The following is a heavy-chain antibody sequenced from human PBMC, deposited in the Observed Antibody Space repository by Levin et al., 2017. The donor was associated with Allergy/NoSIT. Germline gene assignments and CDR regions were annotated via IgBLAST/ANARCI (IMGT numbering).Heavy chain of an antibody. CDR1: GFTFSSYA. V-gene: IGHV3-30*04. CDR2: ISYDGSNK. CDR3: ARDHDGFGELNRLGY. J-gene: IGHJ4*02. Sequence: GGSLRLSCAASGFTFSSYAMHWVRQAPGKGLEWVAVISYDGSNKYYADSVKGRFTISRDNSKNTLYLQMNSLRAEDTAVYYCARDHDGFGELNRLGYWGQGTLVTVSS. D-gene: IGHD3-10*01.